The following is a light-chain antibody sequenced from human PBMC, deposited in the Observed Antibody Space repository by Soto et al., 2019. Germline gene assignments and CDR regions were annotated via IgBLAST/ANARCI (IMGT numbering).Light chain of an antibody. CDR2: EDN. J-gene: IGLJ7*01. Sequence: LTQPHSVSGSPGETVTISCTRSSGSIASNFVQWYQQRPGSAPRNVMYEDNYRPSGVPDRFSGSIDSSSNSASLTISGLRTEDEADYYCQSYDITYGVFGGGTKLTVL. V-gene: IGLV6-57*04. CDR1: SGSIASNF. CDR3: QSYDITYGV.